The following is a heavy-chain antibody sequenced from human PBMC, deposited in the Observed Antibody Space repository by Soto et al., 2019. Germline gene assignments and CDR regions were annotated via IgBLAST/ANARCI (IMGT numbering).Heavy chain of an antibody. CDR2: ISDNSSVI. CDR1: GFTFSTYS. V-gene: IGHV3-48*02. J-gene: IGHJ4*02. CDR3: ARDRRAYCSKGICSGPYFDY. Sequence: GGSLRLSCAASGFTFSTYSINWVRQAPGKGLEWISYISDNSSVIYYADAVKGRFTISRDNAKNSLYLQMNSLRDEDTAVYYCARDRRAYCSKGICSGPYFDYWGQGTLVTVSS. D-gene: IGHD2-8*01.